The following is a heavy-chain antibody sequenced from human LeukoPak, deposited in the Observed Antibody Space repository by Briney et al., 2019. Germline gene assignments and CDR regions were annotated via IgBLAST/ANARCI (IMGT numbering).Heavy chain of an antibody. J-gene: IGHJ6*02. CDR2: INPNSGGT. CDR1: GYTFTGYY. Sequence: ASVKVSCKASGYTFTGYYMHWVRQAPGQGLEWMGWINPNSGGTNYAQKFQGRVTMTRDTSISTASMELNRLRSDDTAVYYCARGPYYFYYGLDVWGQGTTVTVSS. V-gene: IGHV1-2*02. CDR3: ARGPYYFYYGLDV.